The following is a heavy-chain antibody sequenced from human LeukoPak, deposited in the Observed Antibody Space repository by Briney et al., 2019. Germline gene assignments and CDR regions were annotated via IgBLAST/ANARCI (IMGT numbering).Heavy chain of an antibody. CDR3: ARDYGGSSPFDY. CDR1: GFTFSNYA. D-gene: IGHD4-23*01. V-gene: IGHV3-21*05. J-gene: IGHJ4*02. CDR2: ISSSGSDI. Sequence: GRSLRLSCAASGFTFSNYAMHWVLQAPGKGLEWVSYISSSGSDIYYADSVKGRFTISRDNAKNSLYLHMNSLRAEDTAVYYCARDYGGSSPFDYWGQGTLVTVSS.